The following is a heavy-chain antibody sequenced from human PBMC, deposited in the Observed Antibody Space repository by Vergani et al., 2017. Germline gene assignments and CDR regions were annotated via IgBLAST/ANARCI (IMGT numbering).Heavy chain of an antibody. J-gene: IGHJ5*02. CDR2: INHSGST. V-gene: IGHV4-34*01. Sequence: QVQLQQWGAGLLKPSETLSLTCAVYGGSFSGYYWSWIRQPPGKGLEWIGEINHSGSTNYNPSLKSRVTISVDTSKNQCSLKLSSVTAADTAVYYCARVRIAARGWFDPWGQGTLVTVSS. CDR1: GGSFSGYY. CDR3: ARVRIAARGWFDP. D-gene: IGHD6-6*01.